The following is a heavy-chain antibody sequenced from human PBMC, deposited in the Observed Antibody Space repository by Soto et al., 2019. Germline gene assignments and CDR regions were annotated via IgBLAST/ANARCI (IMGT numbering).Heavy chain of an antibody. J-gene: IGHJ6*02. CDR1: GDSFTSYW. Sequence: GESLKISCKGSGDSFTSYWISWVRQMPGKGLEWMGRIDPSDSYTNYSPSFQGHVTISADKSISTAYLQWSSLKASDTAMYYCARRPYYYYGMDVWGQGTTVTVSS. CDR3: ARRPYYYYGMDV. V-gene: IGHV5-10-1*01. CDR2: IDPSDSYT.